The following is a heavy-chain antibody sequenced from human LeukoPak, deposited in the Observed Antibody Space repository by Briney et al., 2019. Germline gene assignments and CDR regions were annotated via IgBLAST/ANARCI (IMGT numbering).Heavy chain of an antibody. Sequence: SVKVSCKASGGTFSSYAISWVRQAPGQGLEWMGGIIPIFGTANYAQKFQGRVTITADKSTSTAYMELSSLRSEDTAVYYCVRECITIFGVVTNDAFDIWGQGTMVTVSS. J-gene: IGHJ3*02. V-gene: IGHV1-69*06. CDR3: VRECITIFGVVTNDAFDI. CDR2: IIPIFGTA. D-gene: IGHD3-3*01. CDR1: GGTFSSYA.